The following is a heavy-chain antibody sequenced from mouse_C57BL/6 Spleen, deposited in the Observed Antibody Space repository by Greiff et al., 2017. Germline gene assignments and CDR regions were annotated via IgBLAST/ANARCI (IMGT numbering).Heavy chain of an antibody. Sequence: VQLQQPGAELVMPGASVKLSCKASGYTFTSYWMHWVKQRPGQGLEWIGEIDPSDSYTNYNQKFKGKSTLTVDKSSSTAYMQRSSLTSEDSAVYYCARKEGYGSSLAWFAYWGQGTLVTVSA. CDR3: ARKEGYGSSLAWFAY. J-gene: IGHJ3*01. V-gene: IGHV1-69*01. CDR1: GYTFTSYW. D-gene: IGHD1-1*01. CDR2: IDPSDSYT.